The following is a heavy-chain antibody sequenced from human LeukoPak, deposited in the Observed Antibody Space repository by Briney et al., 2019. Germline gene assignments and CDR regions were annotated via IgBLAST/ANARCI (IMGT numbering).Heavy chain of an antibody. CDR2: IYYSGST. CDR1: GGSISSGDYS. V-gene: IGHV4-30-4*01. J-gene: IGHJ4*02. CDR3: ARVNGDYSRRDFNFDY. Sequence: PSETLSLTCTVSGGSISSGDYSWSWIRQPPGKGLEWIGYIYYSGSTYYNPSLKSRVTISVDTSKNQFSLKLSSVTAADTAVYYCARVNGDYSRRDFNFDYWGQGTLVTVSS. D-gene: IGHD4-17*01.